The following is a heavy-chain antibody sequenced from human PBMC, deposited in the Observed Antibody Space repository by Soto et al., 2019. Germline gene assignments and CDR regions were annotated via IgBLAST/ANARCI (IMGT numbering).Heavy chain of an antibody. D-gene: IGHD3-3*01. Sequence: QVQLVESGGGVVQPGRSLRLSCAASGFTFSAYGIHWVRQAPGKGLEWVAVISHDGSNTNYADSVKGRFTFSRDNSRETVYLERSSLRAEDKAVYYCAKDTYDDSGSGYYVCESWGGGTLGTVS. CDR3: AKDTYDDSGSGYYVCES. CDR1: GFTFSAYG. CDR2: ISHDGSNT. J-gene: IGHJ4*02. V-gene: IGHV3-30*18.